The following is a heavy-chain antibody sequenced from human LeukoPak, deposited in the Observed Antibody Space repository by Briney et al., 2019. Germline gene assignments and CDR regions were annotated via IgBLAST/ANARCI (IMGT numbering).Heavy chain of an antibody. J-gene: IGHJ4*02. CDR2: IYYSGST. D-gene: IGHD3-10*01. Sequence: GSLRLSCAASGFTFSSYWMSWVRQPPGKGLEWIGYIYYSGSTYYNPSLRSRVTISVDTSKNQFSLKLSSVTAADTAVYYCARDPHGSGSYGFDYWGQGTLVTVSS. CDR1: GFTFSSYW. CDR3: ARDPHGSGSYGFDY. V-gene: IGHV4-59*12.